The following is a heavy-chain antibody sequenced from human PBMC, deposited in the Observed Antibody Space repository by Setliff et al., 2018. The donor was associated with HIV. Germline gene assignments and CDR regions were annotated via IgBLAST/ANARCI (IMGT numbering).Heavy chain of an antibody. V-gene: IGHV4-59*08. D-gene: IGHD3-22*01. CDR3: ARYDMPSSHSSGYYYDS. CDR2: VYYSGNT. CDR1: GGSISGYY. J-gene: IGHJ5*01. Sequence: SETLSLTCTVSGGSISGYYWSWIRQHPGKGLEWIGYVYYSGNTYYSPSLRSRVTISVHTSKNQFSLNLSSLTAADTAIYYCARYDMPSSHSSGYYYDSWGQGALVTVSS.